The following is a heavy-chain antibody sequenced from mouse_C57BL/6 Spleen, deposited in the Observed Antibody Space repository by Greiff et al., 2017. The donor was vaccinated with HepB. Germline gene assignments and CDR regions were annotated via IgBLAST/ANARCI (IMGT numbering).Heavy chain of an antibody. D-gene: IGHD2-4*01. J-gene: IGHJ1*03. V-gene: IGHV1-82*01. CDR3: ARNDYFWYFDV. CDR2: IYPGDGDT. Sequence: QVQLQQSGPELVKPGASVKISCKASGYAFSSSWMNWVKQRPGKGLEWIGRIYPGDGDTNYNGKFKGKATLTADTSSSTAYMQLSSLTSEDSAVYYWARNDYFWYFDVWGTGTTVTVSS. CDR1: GYAFSSSW.